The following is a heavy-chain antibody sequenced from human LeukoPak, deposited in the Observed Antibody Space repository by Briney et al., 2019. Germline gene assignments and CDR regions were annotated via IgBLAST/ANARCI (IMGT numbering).Heavy chain of an antibody. V-gene: IGHV3-49*03. CDR2: IRSKAYGGTT. D-gene: IGHD5-18*01. J-gene: IGHJ4*02. CDR3: TRGSEENTAMVGYYFDY. CDR1: GFTFGDYA. Sequence: GGSLRLSCTASGFTFGDYAMSWFRQAPGKGLEWVGFIRSKAYGGTTEYAASVEGRFTISRDDSKSIAYLQMNSLKTEDTAVYYCTRGSEENTAMVGYYFDYWGQGTLVTVSS.